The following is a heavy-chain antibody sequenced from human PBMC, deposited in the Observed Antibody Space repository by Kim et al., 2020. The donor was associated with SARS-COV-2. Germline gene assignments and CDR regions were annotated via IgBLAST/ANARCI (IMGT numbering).Heavy chain of an antibody. D-gene: IGHD2-2*01. V-gene: IGHV3-30*18. CDR2: ISYDGSNK. J-gene: IGHJ4*02. CDR3: AKDDLNYCSSIGS. CDR1: GFTFSSYG. Sequence: GGSLRLSCAASGFTFSSYGMHWVRQAPGKGLEWVAVISYDGSNKYYADSVKGRFTISRDNSKNTLYLQMNSLRAEDTAVYYCAKDDLNYCSSIGSWGQGTLVTVSS.